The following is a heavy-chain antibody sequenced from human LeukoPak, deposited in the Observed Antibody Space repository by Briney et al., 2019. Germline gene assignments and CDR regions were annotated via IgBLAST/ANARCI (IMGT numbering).Heavy chain of an antibody. Sequence: SQTLSLTCAISGDSASSYSAAWNWLRQTPSTGLEWLGRTYYRSKWYSDYAVFVKSRVTINPDTSKNQVSLQLNSVTPEDTAVYYCARGERGATVSLFHYWGQGTLVTVSS. CDR3: ARGERGATVSLFHY. J-gene: IGHJ4*02. D-gene: IGHD4-17*01. V-gene: IGHV6-1*01. CDR2: TYYRSKWYS. CDR1: GDSASSYSAA.